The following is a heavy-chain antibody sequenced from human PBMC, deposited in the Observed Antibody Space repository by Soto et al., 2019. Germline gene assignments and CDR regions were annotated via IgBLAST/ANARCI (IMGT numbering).Heavy chain of an antibody. CDR3: ARDSYYDSSGYYFPYYYYGMDV. CDR1: GSTFTGYY. D-gene: IGHD3-22*01. V-gene: IGHV1-2*04. CDR2: INPNSGGT. Sequence: XSVKVSCTASGSTFTGYYMHWVRQAPGQGLEWMGWINPNSGGTNYAQKFQCWVTMTRDTSISTAYMELSRLRSDDTAVYYCARDSYYDSSGYYFPYYYYGMDVWGQGTTVTVSS. J-gene: IGHJ6*02.